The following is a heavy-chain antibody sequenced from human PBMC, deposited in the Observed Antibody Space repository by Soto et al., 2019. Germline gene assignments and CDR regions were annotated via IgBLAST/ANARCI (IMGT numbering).Heavy chain of an antibody. CDR1: GFTFDDYA. CDR3: AKDPGEYSYGQGPFDY. J-gene: IGHJ4*02. V-gene: IGHV3-9*01. D-gene: IGHD5-18*01. CDR2: ISWNSGSI. Sequence: EVQLVESGGGLVQPGRSLRLSCAASGFTFDDYAMHWVRQAPGKGLEWVSGISWNSGSIGYADSVKGRFTISRDNAKNSLYLQMNSPRAEDTALYYCAKDPGEYSYGQGPFDYWGQGTLVTVSS.